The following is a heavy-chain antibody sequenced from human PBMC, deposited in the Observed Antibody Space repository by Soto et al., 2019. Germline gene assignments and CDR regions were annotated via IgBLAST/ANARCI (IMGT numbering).Heavy chain of an antibody. CDR1: GFTFSSYS. V-gene: IGHV3-23*01. J-gene: IGHJ4*02. CDR3: AKVLLVADYLAQ. CDR2: ISASGGST. D-gene: IGHD2-15*01. Sequence: HPGGSLRLSCAASGFTFSSYSMNWVRQAPGKGLEWVSLISASGGSTYYADSVQGRFTISRDNSKNTLYLRMDSLRAEDTAVYYCAKVLLVADYLAQWGQGTLVTVSS.